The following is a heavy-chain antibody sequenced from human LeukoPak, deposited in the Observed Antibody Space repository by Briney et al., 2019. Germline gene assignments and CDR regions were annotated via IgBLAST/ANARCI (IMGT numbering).Heavy chain of an antibody. CDR2: INHSGST. CDR1: GGSISSSSYY. CDR3: ARGVNIFYNNYYGSGRRHPDAFDI. J-gene: IGHJ3*02. D-gene: IGHD3-10*01. V-gene: IGHV4-39*07. Sequence: NPSETLSLTCTVSGGSISSSSYYWSWIRQPPGKGLEWIGEINHSGSTNYNPSLKSRVTISVDTSKNQFSLKLSSVTAADTAVYYCARGVNIFYNNYYGSGRRHPDAFDIWGQGTMVTVSS.